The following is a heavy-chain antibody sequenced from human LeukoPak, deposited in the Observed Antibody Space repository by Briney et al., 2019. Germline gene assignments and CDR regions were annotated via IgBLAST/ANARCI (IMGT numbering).Heavy chain of an antibody. Sequence: SETLSLTCIVSVGSISSYYWSCIRQPPGKGLEWIGVIYYTGSTNYNPSLKSRVIISVDTSKNQFSLKLSSVTAADTAVYYCARGIVVDFDYWGQGTLVTVSS. CDR3: ARGIVVDFDY. CDR1: VGSISSYY. D-gene: IGHD1-26*01. J-gene: IGHJ4*02. CDR2: IYYTGST. V-gene: IGHV4-59*01.